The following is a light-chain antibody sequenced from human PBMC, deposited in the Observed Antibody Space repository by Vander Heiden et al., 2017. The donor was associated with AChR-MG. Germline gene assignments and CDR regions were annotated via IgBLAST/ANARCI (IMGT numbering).Light chain of an antibody. J-gene: IGLJ2*01. CDR1: SSNIGNNY. CDR3: GTWDSSLSAVV. V-gene: IGLV1-51*01. CDR2: DNN. Sequence: QKVTIPCSGSSSNIGNNYVSWYQQLPGTAPKLLIYDNNKRPSVIPDRFSGAKSGTSATLGITGLQTVDEADYYCGTWDSSLSAVVFGGGTKLTVL.